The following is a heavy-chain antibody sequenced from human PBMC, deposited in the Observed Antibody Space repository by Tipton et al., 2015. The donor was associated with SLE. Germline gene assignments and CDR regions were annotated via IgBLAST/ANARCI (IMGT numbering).Heavy chain of an antibody. Sequence: TLSLTCAVYGGSFSGYYWSWIRQPPGKGLEWIGEINHSGSTSYNPSLKSRVTISVDTSKNQFSLKLSSVTAADTAVYYCAREGYDFWSGVDYGMDVWGQGTTVTVSS. D-gene: IGHD3-3*01. CDR1: GGSFSGYY. V-gene: IGHV4-34*01. J-gene: IGHJ6*02. CDR2: INHSGST. CDR3: AREGYDFWSGVDYGMDV.